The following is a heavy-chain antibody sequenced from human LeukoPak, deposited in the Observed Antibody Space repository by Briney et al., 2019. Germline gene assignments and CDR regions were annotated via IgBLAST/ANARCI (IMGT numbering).Heavy chain of an antibody. J-gene: IGHJ4*02. CDR3: AKDWARFIQPGLSY. CDR2: ISYDGSNK. V-gene: IGHV3-30*18. CDR1: GFTFSSYG. Sequence: QPGGSLRLSCAASGFTFSSYGMHWVRQAPGKGLEWVAVISYDGSNKYYADSVKGRFTISRDNSKNTLYLQMNSLRAEDTAVYYCAKDWARFIQPGLSYWGQGTLVTVSS. D-gene: IGHD1-1*01.